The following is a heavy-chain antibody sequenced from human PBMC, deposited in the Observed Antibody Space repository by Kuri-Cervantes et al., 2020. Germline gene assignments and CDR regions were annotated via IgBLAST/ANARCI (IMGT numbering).Heavy chain of an antibody. J-gene: IGHJ3*02. Sequence: SVKVSCKASGFTFTSSAVQWVRQARGQRLEWIGWIVVGSGNTNYAQKFQGRVTMTEDTSTDTAYMELSSLRSEDTAVYYCATRYYYDAFDIWGQGTMVTVSS. CDR1: GFTFTSSA. CDR2: IVVGSGNT. V-gene: IGHV1-58*01. CDR3: ATRYYYDAFDI. D-gene: IGHD3-16*01.